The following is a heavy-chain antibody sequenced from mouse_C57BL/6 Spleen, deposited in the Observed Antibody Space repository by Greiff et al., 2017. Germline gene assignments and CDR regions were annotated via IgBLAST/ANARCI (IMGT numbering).Heavy chain of an antibody. V-gene: IGHV1-5*01. J-gene: IGHJ1*03. Sequence: VQLQQSGTVLARPGASVKMSCKTSGYTFTSYWMHWVKQRPGQGLEWIGAIYPGNSDTSYNQKFKGKAKLTAVTSASTAYMEISSLTNEDSAVDYYTRGYYYGSSFDWYFDVWGTGTTVTVSS. CDR2: IYPGNSDT. CDR1: GYTFTSYW. CDR3: TRGYYYGSSFDWYFDV. D-gene: IGHD1-1*01.